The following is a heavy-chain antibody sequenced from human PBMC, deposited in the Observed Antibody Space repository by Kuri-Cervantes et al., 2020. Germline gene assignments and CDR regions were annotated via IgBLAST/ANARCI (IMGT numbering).Heavy chain of an antibody. CDR2: MNPSTGNT. Sequence: ASVKVSCKASGYTFTSSDINWVRQATGQGLEWMGWMNPSTGNTGYAQKFQGRVTITADESTSTAYMELSSLRSEDTAVYYCARPTAGSRYCSGGSCRRYYYYYYGMDVWGQGTTVTVSS. V-gene: IGHV1-8*01. CDR1: GYTFTSSD. J-gene: IGHJ6*02. D-gene: IGHD2-15*01. CDR3: ARPTAGSRYCSGGSCRRYYYYYYGMDV.